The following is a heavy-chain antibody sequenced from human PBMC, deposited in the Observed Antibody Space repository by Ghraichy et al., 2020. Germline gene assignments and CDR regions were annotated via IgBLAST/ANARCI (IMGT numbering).Heavy chain of an antibody. V-gene: IGHV1-69*06. D-gene: IGHD2-2*01. J-gene: IGHJ6*02. CDR1: GGTFSSYA. CDR2: IIPIFGTA. CDR3: ARGGVEGYCSSTSCYGRMDV. Sequence: SVKVSCKASGGTFSSYAISWVRQAPGQGLEWMGGIIPIFGTANYAQKFQGRVTITADKSTSTAYMELSSLRSEDTAVYYCARGGVEGYCSSTSCYGRMDVWGQGTTVTVSS.